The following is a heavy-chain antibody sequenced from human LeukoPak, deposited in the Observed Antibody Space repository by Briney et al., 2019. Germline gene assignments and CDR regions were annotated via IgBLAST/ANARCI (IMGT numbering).Heavy chain of an antibody. J-gene: IGHJ4*02. V-gene: IGHV4-61*02. CDR1: GGSISSGNYY. D-gene: IGHD2-21*02. Sequence: TLSLTCTVSGGSISSGNYYWAWIRQPAGKALEWIGRIYTSGSTNYNPSFTSRVTISIDTSKNQASLKMSSVTAADTAIYYCARLVNKLLFDYWGPGTLVTVSS. CDR3: ARLVNKLLFDY. CDR2: IYTSGST.